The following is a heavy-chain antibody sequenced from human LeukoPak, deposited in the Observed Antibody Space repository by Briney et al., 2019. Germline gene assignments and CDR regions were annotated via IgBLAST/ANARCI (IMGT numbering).Heavy chain of an antibody. CDR3: ARGGEGAVAGGTYYYYYYGMDV. J-gene: IGHJ6*02. V-gene: IGHV3-21*01. Sequence: PGGSLRLSCAASGFTFSSYSMNWVRQAPGKGLEWVSSISSSSSYIYYADSVKGRFTISRDNAKNSLYLQMNSLRAEDTAVYYCARGGEGAVAGGTYYYYYYGMDVWGQGTTVTVSS. CDR2: ISSSSSYI. D-gene: IGHD6-19*01. CDR1: GFTFSSYS.